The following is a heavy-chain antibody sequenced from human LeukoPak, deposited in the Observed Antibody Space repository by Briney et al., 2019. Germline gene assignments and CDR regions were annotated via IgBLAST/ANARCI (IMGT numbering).Heavy chain of an antibody. V-gene: IGHV3-23*01. J-gene: IGHJ4*02. CDR3: AKLTVY. CDR2: ITRTDGGT. Sequence: PGGSLRLSCAASGFTFSSSAMSWVRQAPGKGLEWASTITRTDGGTYYADSVKGRFTISRDYSKNTVYLQMNSLRAEDTAVYYCAKLTVYWGQGTLVTVSS. CDR1: GFTFSSSA. D-gene: IGHD4-17*01.